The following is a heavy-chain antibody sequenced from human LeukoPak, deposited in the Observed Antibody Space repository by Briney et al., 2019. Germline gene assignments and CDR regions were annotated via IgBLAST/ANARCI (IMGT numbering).Heavy chain of an antibody. CDR1: GGSISSSNYY. V-gene: IGHV4-39*07. CDR2: IFYSGST. J-gene: IGHJ3*02. D-gene: IGHD3-22*01. Sequence: SETLSLTCTVSGGSISSSNYYWGWIRQPPGKGLEWIGSIFYSGSTYYNPSLKSRVTISVDTSKNQFSLRLSSVNAADTAVYYCARDAPNYYDSSGHYYGAFDIWGQGTMVTVSS. CDR3: ARDAPNYYDSSGHYYGAFDI.